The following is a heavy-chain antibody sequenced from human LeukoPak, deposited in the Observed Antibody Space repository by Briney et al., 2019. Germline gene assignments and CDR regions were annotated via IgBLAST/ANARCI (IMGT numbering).Heavy chain of an antibody. J-gene: IGHJ4*02. Sequence: SETLSLTCTVSGGSISSSSYYWGWIRQPPGKGLEWIGSIYYSGSTYYNPSLKSRVTISVDTSKNQFSLKLSSVTAADTAMYYCASIRDDPDSSGIDYWGQGTLVTVSS. D-gene: IGHD3-22*01. CDR2: IYYSGST. CDR1: GGSISSSSYY. V-gene: IGHV4-39*01. CDR3: ASIRDDPDSSGIDY.